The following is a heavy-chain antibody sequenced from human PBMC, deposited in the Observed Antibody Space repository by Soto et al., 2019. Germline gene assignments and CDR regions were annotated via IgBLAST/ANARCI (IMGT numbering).Heavy chain of an antibody. J-gene: IGHJ3*02. CDR3: AREYSSGNDAFDI. D-gene: IGHD6-19*01. Sequence: GGSLRLSCAASGFTFGSYEMNWVRQAPGKGLEWVSYISSSGSTIYYADSVKGRFTISRDNAKNSLYLQMNSLRAEDTAVYYCAREYSSGNDAFDIWGQGTMVTVSS. CDR1: GFTFGSYE. V-gene: IGHV3-48*03. CDR2: ISSSGSTI.